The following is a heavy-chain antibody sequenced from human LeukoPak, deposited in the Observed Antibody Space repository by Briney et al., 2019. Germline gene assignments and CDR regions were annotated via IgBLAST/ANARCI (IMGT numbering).Heavy chain of an antibody. CDR3: PRVRMTGTLDV. D-gene: IGHD3-9*01. CDR2: IYHSGST. J-gene: IGHJ6*04. Sequence: PSETLSLTCAVSGYSIRSGYYWGWIRQPPGKGLEWIGTIYHSGSTYYNPSLKSRVTISLDTSKNQFSLKLSSVTAADTAVYYCPRVRMTGTLDVWGKGTTVTVSS. CDR1: GYSIRSGYY. V-gene: IGHV4-38-2*01.